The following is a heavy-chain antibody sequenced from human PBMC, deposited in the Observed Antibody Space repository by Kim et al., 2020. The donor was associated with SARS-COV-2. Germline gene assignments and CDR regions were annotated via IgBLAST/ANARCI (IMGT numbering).Heavy chain of an antibody. V-gene: IGHV4-31*03. CDR2: IYYSGST. J-gene: IGHJ4*02. CDR3: ARDSGSSAAAGRALFY. Sequence: SETLSLTCTVSGASISSGGYYWSWIRQHPGKGLEWIGYIYYSGSTYYNPSLKSRVTISVDTSKNQFSLKLSSVTAADTAVYYCARDSGSSAAAGRALFYWGQGTLVTVSS. D-gene: IGHD6-13*01. CDR1: GASISSGGYY.